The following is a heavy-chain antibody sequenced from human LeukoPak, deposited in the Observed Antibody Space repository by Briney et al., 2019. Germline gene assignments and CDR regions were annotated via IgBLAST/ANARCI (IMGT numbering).Heavy chain of an antibody. CDR1: GFTFSTYA. CDR3: AKDFGLRTFDY. Sequence: GGSLRLSCAASGFTFSTYAMSWVRQAPGMGLEWVSSIGGSGDSTFYADSVKGRFTMSRDNFKGTLYLQMNSLRGEDTAVYFCAKDFGLRTFDYWGQETLVTVSS. D-gene: IGHD3/OR15-3a*01. J-gene: IGHJ4*02. CDR2: IGGSGDST. V-gene: IGHV3-23*01.